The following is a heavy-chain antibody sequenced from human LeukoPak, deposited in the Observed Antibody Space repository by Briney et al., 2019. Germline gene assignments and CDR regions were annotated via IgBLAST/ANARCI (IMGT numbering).Heavy chain of an antibody. CDR2: IKQDGSEK. CDR3: ARELSGYDYFDY. D-gene: IGHD5-12*01. CDR1: GFTFSSYW. Sequence: GGSLRLSCPASGFTFSSYWMSWVRQAPGKGLEGVANIKQDGSEKYYVDSVKGRFTISRDNAKNSLYLQMNSLRAEDTAVYYCARELSGYDYFDYWGQGTLVTVSS. V-gene: IGHV3-7*01. J-gene: IGHJ4*02.